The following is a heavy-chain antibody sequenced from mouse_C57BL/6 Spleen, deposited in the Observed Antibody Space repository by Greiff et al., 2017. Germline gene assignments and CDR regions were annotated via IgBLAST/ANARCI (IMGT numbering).Heavy chain of an antibody. J-gene: IGHJ2*01. CDR1: GFTFSSYT. V-gene: IGHV5-9*01. CDR3: ARHARNYDGTVDY. D-gene: IGHD1-1*01. CDR2: ISGGGGNT. Sequence: EVHLVESGGGLVKPGGSLKLSCAASGFTFSSYTMSWVRQTPEKRLEWVATISGGGGNTYYPDSVKGRFTISRDNAKNTLYLQLSSLRSEDTALYYCARHARNYDGTVDYWGQGTTLTVSS.